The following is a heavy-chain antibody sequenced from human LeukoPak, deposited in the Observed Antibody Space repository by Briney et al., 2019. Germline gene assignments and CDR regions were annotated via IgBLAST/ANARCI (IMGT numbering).Heavy chain of an antibody. D-gene: IGHD1-1*01. CDR3: ARDRGTTGGYGMDV. CDR1: GGSISGYY. CDR2: IYYSGST. Sequence: SDTLSLTCSGSGGSISGYYWSWIRQSAGKGLEWIGYIYYSGSTNYNPSLKSRVTISVDTSKNQFSLKMSAATAADTAVYYCARDRGTTGGYGMDVWGQGTLVTVSS. J-gene: IGHJ6*02. V-gene: IGHV4-59*01.